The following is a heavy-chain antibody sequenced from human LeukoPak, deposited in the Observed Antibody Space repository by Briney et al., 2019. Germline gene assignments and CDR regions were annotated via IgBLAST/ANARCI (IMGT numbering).Heavy chain of an antibody. J-gene: IGHJ6*02. CDR1: GGSISSGSYY. CDR3: ARTIYYAYGMDV. D-gene: IGHD3-3*01. V-gene: IGHV4-61*02. CDR2: IYTSGST. Sequence: SQTLSLTCTVSGGSISSGSYYWSWIRQPAGKGLESIGRIYTSGSTNYNPSLKSRVTISVDTPKNQFSLKLSSVTAADTAVYYCARTIYYAYGMDVWGQGTTVTVSS.